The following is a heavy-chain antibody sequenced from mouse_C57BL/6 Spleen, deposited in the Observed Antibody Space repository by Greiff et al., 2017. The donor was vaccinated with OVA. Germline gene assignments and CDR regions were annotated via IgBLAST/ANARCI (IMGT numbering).Heavy chain of an antibody. CDR2: INPNNGGT. CDR3: ARWDYDPYAMDY. CDR1: GYTFTDYY. D-gene: IGHD2-4*01. V-gene: IGHV1-26*01. Sequence: VQLKQSGPELVKPGASVKISCKASGYTFTDYYMNWVKPSHGKSLEWIGDINPNNGGTSYNQKFKGKATLTVDKSSSTAYMELRSLTSEDSAVYYCARWDYDPYAMDYWGQGTSVTVSS. J-gene: IGHJ4*01.